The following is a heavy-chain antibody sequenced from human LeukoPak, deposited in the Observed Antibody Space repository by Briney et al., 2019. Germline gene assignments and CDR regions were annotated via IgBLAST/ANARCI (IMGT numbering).Heavy chain of an antibody. CDR2: IYNTVST. D-gene: IGHD3-10*01. V-gene: IGHV4-59*01. CDR3: ARLWYGESSFDY. Sequence: SETLSLTCTVSGGSISGYYWSWIRQPPGKGLEWIGYIYNTVSTNSNPSLKSRVTISEDTSKNQFSLKLTSVTAAATAVYYCARLWYGESSFDYWGQGSLVTVSS. CDR1: GGSISGYY. J-gene: IGHJ4*02.